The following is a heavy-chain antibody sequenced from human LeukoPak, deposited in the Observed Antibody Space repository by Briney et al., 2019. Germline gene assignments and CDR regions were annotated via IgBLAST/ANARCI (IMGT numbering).Heavy chain of an antibody. J-gene: IGHJ4*02. CDR2: ISGSGSGT. CDR1: GFTFRDYY. CDR3: AKGSASGSFPVLNFYLDY. D-gene: IGHD3-10*01. V-gene: IGHV3-23*01. Sequence: GGSLRLSCAASGFTFRDYYMSWIRQAPGKGLEWVSSISGSGSGTYYADSVKGRFTISRDNSKNTLYLQMNSLRAEDTAVYYRAKGSASGSFPVLNFYLDYWGQGTLVTVSS.